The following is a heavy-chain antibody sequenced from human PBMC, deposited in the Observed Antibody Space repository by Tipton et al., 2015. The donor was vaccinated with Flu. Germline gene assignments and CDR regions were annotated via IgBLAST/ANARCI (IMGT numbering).Heavy chain of an antibody. CDR2: IHYSGST. CDR3: MRSGAWSGGS. CDR1: GDSMSGHF. Sequence: TLSLTCSVSGDSMSGHFWSWSRQPPGKGLEWIGYIHYSGSTSYNPSLKSRVTISLDTSKSQFSLKLSSVTAADTAVYYCMRSGAWSGGSWGQGTLVTVSS. V-gene: IGHV4-59*11. D-gene: IGHD6-19*01. J-gene: IGHJ4*02.